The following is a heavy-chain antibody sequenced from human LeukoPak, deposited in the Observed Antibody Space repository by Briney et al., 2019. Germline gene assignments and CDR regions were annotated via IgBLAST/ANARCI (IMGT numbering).Heavy chain of an antibody. D-gene: IGHD6-13*01. CDR1: GGSFSGYY. V-gene: IGHV4-34*01. CDR3: ARVRIAAAEPAATYYYYMDV. J-gene: IGHJ6*03. CDR2: INHSGST. Sequence: SETLSLTCAVYGGSFSGYYWSWIRQPPGKGLEWIGEINHSGSTNYNPSLKSRVTISVDTSKNQFSLKLSSVTAADTAVYYCARVRIAAAEPAATYYYYMDVWGKGTTVTVSS.